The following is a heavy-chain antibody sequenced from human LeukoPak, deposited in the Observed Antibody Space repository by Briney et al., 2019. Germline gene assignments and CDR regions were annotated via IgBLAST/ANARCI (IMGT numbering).Heavy chain of an antibody. CDR3: AREGYYDFWSGTYRLGGMDV. D-gene: IGHD3-3*01. Sequence: PSETLSLTCAVYGGSFSGYYWSWIRQPPGKGLEWIGYIYYSGSTYYNPSLKSRVTISVDTSKNQFSLKLSSVTAADTAVYYCAREGYYDFWSGTYRLGGMDVWGQGTTVTVSS. J-gene: IGHJ6*02. CDR2: IYYSGST. V-gene: IGHV4-30-4*08. CDR1: GGSFSGYY.